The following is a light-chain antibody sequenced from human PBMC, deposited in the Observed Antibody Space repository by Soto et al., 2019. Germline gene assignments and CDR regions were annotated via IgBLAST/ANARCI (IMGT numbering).Light chain of an antibody. CDR3: QQYSSSPIT. V-gene: IGKV3-20*01. Sequence: EIVLTQSPGTLSLSPGERATLSCRASQSVSSSYLAWYQKQPRQARSLLFYGASSRATGLPDRFSGSGAGTDFTLTISRLEPEYFAVYYCQQYSSSPITFGQGTRLEIK. J-gene: IGKJ5*01. CDR2: GAS. CDR1: QSVSSSY.